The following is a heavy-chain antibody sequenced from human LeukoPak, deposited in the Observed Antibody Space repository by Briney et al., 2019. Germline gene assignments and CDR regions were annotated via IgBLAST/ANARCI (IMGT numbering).Heavy chain of an antibody. CDR2: IYTSGST. CDR1: GGSISSGSYY. D-gene: IGHD6-13*01. V-gene: IGHV4-61*02. CDR3: ARVRAAAIPYYFDY. Sequence: PSETLSLTCTVSGGSISSGSYYWSWIRQPAGKGLEWIGRIYTSGSTNYNPSLKSRVTISVDTSKNQFSLKLTSVTAADTAAYYCARVRAAAIPYYFDYWGQGTPVTVSS. J-gene: IGHJ4*02.